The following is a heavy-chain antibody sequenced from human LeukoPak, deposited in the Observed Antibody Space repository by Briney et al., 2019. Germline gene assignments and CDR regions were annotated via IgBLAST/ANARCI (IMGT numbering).Heavy chain of an antibody. CDR3: ANRAYYYGSGSYPIDY. Sequence: PGGSLRLSCAASGFTFSSYAMSWVRQAPGKGLEWVSAISGSGGSTYYADSVKGRFTISRDNSKNTLYLQMNSLRAEDTAVYYCANRAYYYGSGSYPIDYWGQGTLVTVSS. V-gene: IGHV3-23*01. CDR2: ISGSGGST. CDR1: GFTFSSYA. D-gene: IGHD3-10*01. J-gene: IGHJ4*02.